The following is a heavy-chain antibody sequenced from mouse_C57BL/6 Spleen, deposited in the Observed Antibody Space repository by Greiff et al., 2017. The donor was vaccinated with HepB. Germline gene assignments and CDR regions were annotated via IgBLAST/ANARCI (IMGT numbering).Heavy chain of an antibody. J-gene: IGHJ2*01. V-gene: IGHV1-42*01. Sequence: VQLKESGPELVKPGASVKISCKASGYSFTGYYMNWVKQSPEKSLEWIGEINPSTGGTTYNQKFKAKATLTVDKSSSTAYMQLKSLTSEDSAVYYCARGRLYSSYYFDYWGQGTTLTVSS. CDR2: INPSTGGT. CDR1: GYSFTGYY. D-gene: IGHD1-1*01. CDR3: ARGRLYSSYYFDY.